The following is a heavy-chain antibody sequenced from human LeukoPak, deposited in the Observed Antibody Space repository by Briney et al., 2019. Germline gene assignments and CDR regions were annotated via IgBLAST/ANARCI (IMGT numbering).Heavy chain of an antibody. CDR3: AKAHIAGWSNWFDP. D-gene: IGHD6-19*01. J-gene: IGHJ5*02. CDR2: ISGSGIST. CDR1: GFTFNSYA. V-gene: IGHV3-23*01. Sequence: GGSLRLSCAASGFTFNSYAMTWVRQAPGKGLEWGSGISGSGISTHYADSVKGRFTISRDNAKNTLYLQMNSLRAEDTAVYYCAKAHIAGWSNWFDPWGQGTLVTVSS.